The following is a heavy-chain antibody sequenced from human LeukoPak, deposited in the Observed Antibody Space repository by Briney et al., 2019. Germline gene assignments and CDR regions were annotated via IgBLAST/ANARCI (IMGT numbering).Heavy chain of an antibody. CDR1: GGSISSGGYY. CDR2: IYYSGST. V-gene: IGHV4-31*03. J-gene: IGHJ4*02. CDR3: ARSRGWALYFDY. Sequence: PSQTLSLTCTVSGGSISSGGYYWSWIRQHPGKGLEWIGYIYYSGSTNYNPSLKSRVTISVDTSKNQFSLKLSSVTAADTAVYYCARSRGWALYFDYWGQGTLVTVSS. D-gene: IGHD6-19*01.